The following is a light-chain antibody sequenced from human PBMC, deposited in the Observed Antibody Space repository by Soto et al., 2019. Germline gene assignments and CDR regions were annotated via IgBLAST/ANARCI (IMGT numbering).Light chain of an antibody. V-gene: IGLV2-14*03. CDR2: DVS. Sequence: QSALTQTASVSGSPGQSITISCTGTSSDIGAYNYVSWYQQHPGKAPKLMIFDVSDRPSGVSDRFSGSKSGHTASLTISGLQPEDEAAYFCTSYTSDGIPVFGGGTKLNVL. J-gene: IGLJ2*01. CDR3: TSYTSDGIPV. CDR1: SSDIGAYNY.